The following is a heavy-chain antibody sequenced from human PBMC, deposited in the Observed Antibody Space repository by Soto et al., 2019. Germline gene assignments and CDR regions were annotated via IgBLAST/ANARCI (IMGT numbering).Heavy chain of an antibody. D-gene: IGHD2-2*01. J-gene: IGHJ5*02. CDR3: VRDSARIVVVPRVDGDNWFDP. V-gene: IGHV3-21*01. CDR1: GFTFRRNN. CDR2: ISSSGDYL. Sequence: GGSLRLSCAASGFTFRRNNMNWVRQAPGKGLEWVASISSSGDYLYYADSVKGRFIISRDNAKNSLYLQMNSLRAEDTAVYYCVRDSARIVVVPRVDGDNWFDPWGQGTLVTVSS.